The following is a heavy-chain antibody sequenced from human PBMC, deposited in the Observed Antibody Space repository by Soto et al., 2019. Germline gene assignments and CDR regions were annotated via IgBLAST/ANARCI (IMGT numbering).Heavy chain of an antibody. D-gene: IGHD6-13*01. CDR1: GFTFNSYA. V-gene: IGHV3-23*01. CDR3: AKLVAAVGTEY. CDR2: ISDSGGRI. J-gene: IGHJ4*02. Sequence: EVQLLESGGGLVQPGGSLRLSCAASGFTFNSYAMSWVRQAPGKGLEWVSRISDSGGRIYYADSVKGRLTISRDNPMNTLYLQMNSLRAEDTAVYYCAKLVAAVGTEYWGQGTLVTVSS.